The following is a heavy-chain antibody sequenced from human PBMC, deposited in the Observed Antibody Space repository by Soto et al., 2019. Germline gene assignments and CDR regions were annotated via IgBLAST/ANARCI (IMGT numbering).Heavy chain of an antibody. CDR2: IYHSGST. Sequence: SETLSLTCAVSGGSISSGGYSWSWIRQPPGKGLEWIGYIYHSGSTYYNPSLKSRVTISVDRSKSQFSLKLSSVTAADTAVYYCARSAARRGFDYWGQGTLVTVSS. V-gene: IGHV4-30-2*01. CDR1: GGSISSGGYS. J-gene: IGHJ4*02. CDR3: ARSAARRGFDY. D-gene: IGHD6-6*01.